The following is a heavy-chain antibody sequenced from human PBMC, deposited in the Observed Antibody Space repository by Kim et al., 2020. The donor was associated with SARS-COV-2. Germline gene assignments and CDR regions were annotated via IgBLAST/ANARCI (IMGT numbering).Heavy chain of an antibody. D-gene: IGHD3-10*01. CDR1: GGSISSYY. CDR2: IYYSGST. J-gene: IGHJ2*01. V-gene: IGHV4-59*01. Sequence: SETLSLTCTVSGGSISSYYWSWIRQPPGKGLEWIGYIYYSGSTNYNPSLKSRVTISVDTSKNQFSLKLSSVTAADTAVYYCARDRDPPGRYFDLWGRGTLVTVSS. CDR3: ARDRDPPGRYFDL.